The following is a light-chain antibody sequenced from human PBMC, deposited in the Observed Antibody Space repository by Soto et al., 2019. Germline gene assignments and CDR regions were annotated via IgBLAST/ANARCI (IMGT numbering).Light chain of an antibody. J-gene: IGKJ1*01. V-gene: IGKV1-16*01. CDR2: AAS. Sequence: DIHMTQSPSSLSASVGAIVTITSRASQAISSYVAWLQQKAGEAPKSLIYAASSLQSGVPPRFSGSGSGTEFSLTISSLQPDDSATYFCQQYDSFSTVGQGTKVEIK. CDR1: QAISSY. CDR3: QQYDSFST.